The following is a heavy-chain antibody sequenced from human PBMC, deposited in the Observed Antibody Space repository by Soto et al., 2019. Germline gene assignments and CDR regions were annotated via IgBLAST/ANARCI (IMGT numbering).Heavy chain of an antibody. Sequence: ASVKVSCKSSGYIFSDYGITWVRQAPGQGLEWMGWISAYNGNTDYAQKFQDRLTLATDTSTSTAYMELRSLRSDDTALYYCAWPVTPPDNIDIWGQGTMVPVSS. CDR3: AWPVTPPDNIDI. D-gene: IGHD3-9*01. CDR1: GYIFSDYG. V-gene: IGHV1-18*01. J-gene: IGHJ3*02. CDR2: ISAYNGNT.